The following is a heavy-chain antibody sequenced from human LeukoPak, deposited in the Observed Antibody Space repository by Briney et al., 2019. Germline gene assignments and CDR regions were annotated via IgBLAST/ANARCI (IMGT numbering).Heavy chain of an antibody. CDR1: GGSFSGNF. J-gene: IGHJ4*02. V-gene: IGHV4-34*01. Sequence: SETLSLTCAVYGGSFSGNFWTWIRQPPGKGLEWIGEINHSGSTNYNPSLKSRVTISVDTSKNHFYLKLSSVTAADTAVYHCARGPPLTYDGSGYYFFDYWGQGTLVTVSS. CDR3: ARGPPLTYDGSGYYFFDY. D-gene: IGHD3-22*01. CDR2: INHSGST.